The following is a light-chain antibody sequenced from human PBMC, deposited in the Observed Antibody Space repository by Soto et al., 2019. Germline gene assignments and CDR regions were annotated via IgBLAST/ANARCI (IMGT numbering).Light chain of an antibody. CDR1: SCNIGSNT. CDR3: AAWDDSLTAVL. Sequence: QSVLTQPPSASGTPGQSVTISCSGSSCNIGSNTVNWYQQLSGAAPKLLIHNNDQRPSGVPDRFSGFKSATSASMAISGLQSADEADYYCAAWDDSLTAVLFGGGTKLTVL. J-gene: IGLJ3*02. CDR2: NND. V-gene: IGLV1-44*01.